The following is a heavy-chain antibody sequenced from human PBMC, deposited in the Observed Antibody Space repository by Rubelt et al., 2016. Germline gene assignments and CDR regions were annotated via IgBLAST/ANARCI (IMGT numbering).Heavy chain of an antibody. D-gene: IGHD4-17*01. J-gene: IGHJ4*02. CDR3: AKVPIRTVTSTFDY. Sequence: EVQLLESGGGLVQPGGSLRLSCAASGFTFSSYAMSWVRQAPGKGLEWVSAISGSGGSTYYADSGKGRFTISRDNSKNTLYRQMNSLRAEDTAVYYCAKVPIRTVTSTFDYWGQGTLVTVSS. CDR2: ISGSGGST. CDR1: GFTFSSYA. V-gene: IGHV3-23*01.